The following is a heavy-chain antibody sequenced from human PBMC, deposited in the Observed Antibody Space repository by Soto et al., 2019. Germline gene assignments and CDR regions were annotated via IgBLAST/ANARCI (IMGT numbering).Heavy chain of an antibody. CDR2: LNPNSGDT. D-gene: IGHD6-19*01. Sequence: QVQLVQSGAEVKKPGASVKVSCKASGYTFSSYDINWVRQATGQGLEWMGWLNPNSGDTGYAQKFQGRATPTRNTSINTADIELSSLTSDDTAVYYCATSGGGWYLYWGQGTLVTVSS. J-gene: IGHJ4*02. CDR3: ATSGGGWYLY. V-gene: IGHV1-8*01. CDR1: GYTFSSYD.